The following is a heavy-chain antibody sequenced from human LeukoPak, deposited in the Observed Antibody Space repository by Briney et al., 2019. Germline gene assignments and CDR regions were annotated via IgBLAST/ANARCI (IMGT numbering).Heavy chain of an antibody. Sequence: ASVKVSCKASGYTFTSYGISWVRQAPGQGLEWMGWISAYNGNTNYAQKLQGRVTMTTDTSTSTAYMELRSLRSEDTAVYYCARGEYSSSWYVISDYYYYGMDVWGQGTTVTVSS. CDR2: ISAYNGNT. J-gene: IGHJ6*02. D-gene: IGHD6-13*01. CDR3: ARGEYSSSWYVISDYYYYGMDV. CDR1: GYTFTSYG. V-gene: IGHV1-18*01.